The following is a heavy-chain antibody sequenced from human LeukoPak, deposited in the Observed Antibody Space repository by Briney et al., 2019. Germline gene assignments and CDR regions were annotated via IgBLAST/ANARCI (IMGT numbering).Heavy chain of an antibody. D-gene: IGHD3-10*01. V-gene: IGHV3-30*04. J-gene: IGHJ6*03. CDR3: AREMVRTYYYYMDV. CDR2: ISYDGSNK. CDR1: GFTFSSYA. Sequence: GGSLRLSCAASGFTFSSYAMHWVRQAPGKGLEWVAVISYDGSNKYYADSVKGRFTISRDNSKNTLYLQMNSLRAEDTAVYYCAREMVRTYYYYMDVWGKGTTVTVSS.